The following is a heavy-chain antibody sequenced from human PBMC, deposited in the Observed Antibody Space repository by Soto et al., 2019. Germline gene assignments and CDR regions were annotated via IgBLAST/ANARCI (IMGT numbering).Heavy chain of an antibody. CDR3: AKDGDGYYYDSSGYYGSFQH. J-gene: IGHJ1*01. D-gene: IGHD3-22*01. V-gene: IGHV3-23*01. Sequence: EVQLLESGGGLVQPGGSLRLSCAASGFTFSSYAMSWVRQAPGKGLEWVSAISGSGGSTYYADSVKGRFTISRDNSKNTLYLQMDSLIAEDTAVYYCAKDGDGYYYDSSGYYGSFQHWGQGTLVTVSS. CDR2: ISGSGGST. CDR1: GFTFSSYA.